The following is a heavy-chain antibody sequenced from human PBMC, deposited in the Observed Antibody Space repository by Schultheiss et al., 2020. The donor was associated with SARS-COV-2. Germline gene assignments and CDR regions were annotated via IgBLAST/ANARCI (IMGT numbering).Heavy chain of an antibody. V-gene: IGHV5-51*01. J-gene: IGHJ4*02. CDR2: IYPDDSET. CDR3: ARPGAYSSGWYYFDY. CDR1: GYKFSTYW. D-gene: IGHD6-19*01. Sequence: GESLKISCTGSGYKFSTYWIGWVRQLPGKGLEWMGIIYPDDSETRYSPPFQGQVTISADKSISTAYLQWSSLKASDTAMYYCARPGAYSSGWYYFDYWGQGTXVTVSS.